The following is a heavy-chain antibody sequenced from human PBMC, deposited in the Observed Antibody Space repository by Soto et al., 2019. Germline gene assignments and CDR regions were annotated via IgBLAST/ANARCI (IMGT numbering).Heavy chain of an antibody. D-gene: IGHD1-26*01. V-gene: IGHV1-58*01. J-gene: IGHJ6*02. CDR2: IVVGSGKT. Sequence: AGVTVSCKGSGFTFTSSAVQWGRQAREQRHEWIGWIVVGSGKTNYAQKFQERVTITRDMSTSTAYMELSRLRSEDTAMYYCAGGRSGSYTLYEYYGMDVWGQGATVTVSS. CDR1: GFTFTSSA. CDR3: AGGRSGSYTLYEYYGMDV.